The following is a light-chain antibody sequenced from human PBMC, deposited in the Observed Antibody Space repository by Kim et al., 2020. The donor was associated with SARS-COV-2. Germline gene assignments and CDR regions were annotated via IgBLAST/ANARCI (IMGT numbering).Light chain of an antibody. J-gene: IGKJ2*01. Sequence: DAVLTQSPLSLPVTXGQPASISCRSSQSLIYIDGNTYLNWFHQRPGQSPRRLIYKVSNRDSGVPDRFSGSASGSDFTLKISRVEAEDVGVYYCMQGSHWPYTFGQGTKLEI. CDR1: QSLIYIDGNTY. V-gene: IGKV2-30*01. CDR2: KVS. CDR3: MQGSHWPYT.